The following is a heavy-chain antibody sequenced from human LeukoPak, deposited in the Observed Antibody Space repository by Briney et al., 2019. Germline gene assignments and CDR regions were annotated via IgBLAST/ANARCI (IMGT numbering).Heavy chain of an antibody. V-gene: IGHV3-9*01. D-gene: IGHD7-27*01. Sequence: GGSLRLSCAASGFTFDDYAMHWVRQAPGKGLEWVSGISWNSGSIGYADSVKGRFTISRDNAKNSLYLQMNSLRAEDTALYYCAKAHTGDDYYGMDVWGQGTTVTVSS. CDR3: AKAHTGDDYYGMDV. CDR1: GFTFDDYA. CDR2: ISWNSGSI. J-gene: IGHJ6*02.